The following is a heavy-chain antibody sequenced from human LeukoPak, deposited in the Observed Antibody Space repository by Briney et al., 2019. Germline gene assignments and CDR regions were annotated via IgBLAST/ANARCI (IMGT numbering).Heavy chain of an antibody. CDR3: ARKSYYYDSSGYPNYYYYYMDV. CDR2: IIPIFGTA. Sequence: GASVKVSCKASGGTFSSYAISWVRQAPGQGLEWMGGIIPIFGTANYAQKFQGRVTITTDEYTSTAYMELSSLRFEDTTVYYCARKSYYYDSSGYPNYYYYYMDVWGKGTTVTVSS. V-gene: IGHV1-69*05. J-gene: IGHJ6*03. CDR1: GGTFSSYA. D-gene: IGHD3-22*01.